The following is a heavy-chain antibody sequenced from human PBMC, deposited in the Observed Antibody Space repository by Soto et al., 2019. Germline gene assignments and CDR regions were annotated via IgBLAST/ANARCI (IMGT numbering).Heavy chain of an antibody. V-gene: IGHV1-2*04. CDR3: ARDSAVGGATAFDI. Sequence: ASVKVSCKASGYTFTGYYMHWVRQAPGQGLEGMGWINPNSGGTHYAQKFQGWFAMTRDKSFSTAYMELSRLRSDDTAVYYCARDSAVGGATAFDIWGQGTMVTVSS. CDR2: INPNSGGT. J-gene: IGHJ3*02. D-gene: IGHD1-26*01. CDR1: GYTFTGYY.